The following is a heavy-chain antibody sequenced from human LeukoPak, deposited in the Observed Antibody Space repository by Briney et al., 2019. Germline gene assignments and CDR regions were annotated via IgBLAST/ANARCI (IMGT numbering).Heavy chain of an antibody. J-gene: IGHJ4*02. Sequence: SETLSLTCTVSGGSISSYYWSWIRQPPGKGLEWIGYIYYSGSTNYNPSLKSRVTISVDTSKNQFSLKLSSVTAADTAVYYCARDLLGSYYFDYWGQGTLVTVSS. CDR3: ARDLLGSYYFDY. CDR1: GGSISSYY. D-gene: IGHD3-10*02. CDR2: IYYSGST. V-gene: IGHV4-59*12.